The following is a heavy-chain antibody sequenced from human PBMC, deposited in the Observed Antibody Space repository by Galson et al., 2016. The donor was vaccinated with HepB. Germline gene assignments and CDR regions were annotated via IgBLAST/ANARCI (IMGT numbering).Heavy chain of an antibody. CDR3: ASGYSSGWFFRIDY. CDR2: INAVSGNT. J-gene: IGHJ4*02. D-gene: IGHD6-19*01. Sequence: SVKVSCKASGYTFINYAWHWVRQAPGQGLEWMGWINAVSGNTDVSPRFLGRVSITRDTSANTAYMELSSLTSEDTAVYYCASGYSSGWFFRIDYWVQGTLLTVSS. CDR1: GYTFINYA. V-gene: IGHV1-3*01.